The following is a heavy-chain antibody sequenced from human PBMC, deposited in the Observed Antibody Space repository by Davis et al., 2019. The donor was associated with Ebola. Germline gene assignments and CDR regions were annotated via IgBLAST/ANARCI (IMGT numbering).Heavy chain of an antibody. V-gene: IGHV4-59*08. D-gene: IGHD3-22*01. CDR2: IYYSGST. CDR1: GGSISSYY. CDR3: ASQTTYYYDSSGYYVGYYFDY. J-gene: IGHJ4*02. Sequence: GSLRLSCTVSGGSISSYYWSWIRQPPGKGLEWIGYIYYSGSTNYNPSLKSRVTISVDTSKNQFSLKLSSVTAADTAVYYCASQTTYYYDSSGYYVGYYFDYWGQGTLVTVSS.